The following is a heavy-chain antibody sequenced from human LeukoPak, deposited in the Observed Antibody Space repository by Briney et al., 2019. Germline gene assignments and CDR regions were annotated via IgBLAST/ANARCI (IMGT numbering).Heavy chain of an antibody. V-gene: IGHV3-30*03. J-gene: IGHJ4*02. CDR2: ISYDGSNK. D-gene: IGHD1-26*01. CDR1: GLTFSNYG. Sequence: GGSLRLSCAASGLTFSNYGMHWVRQAPGKGLEWVAVISYDGSNKYYADSVKGRFTISRDNSKNTLYLQMNSLRAEDTAVYYCASNSGSYYMESVWGQGTLVTVSS. CDR3: ASNSGSYYMESV.